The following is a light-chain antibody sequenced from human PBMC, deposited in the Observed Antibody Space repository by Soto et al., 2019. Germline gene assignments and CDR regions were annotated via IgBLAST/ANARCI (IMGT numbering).Light chain of an antibody. V-gene: IGKV3-15*01. CDR1: ESVSSN. J-gene: IGKJ5*01. CDR3: LQHDSYPIT. CDR2: GAS. Sequence: EIVITQSPATLAVSPGERATLSCRASESVSSNLAWYQQKPGQAPRLLFYGASTRATDIPARFSGTGSGTEFSLTISSLQPEDSATYYCLQHDSYPITFGQGTRLEI.